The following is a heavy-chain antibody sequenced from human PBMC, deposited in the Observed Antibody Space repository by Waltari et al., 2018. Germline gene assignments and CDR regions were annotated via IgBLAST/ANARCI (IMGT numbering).Heavy chain of an antibody. V-gene: IGHV3-74*01. CDR2: GKSDGSSR. D-gene: IGHD4-17*01. J-gene: IGHJ2*01. CDR1: GFTFSLYW. Sequence: EVQLVESGGGLVQPGGSLRLSCAASGFTFSLYWMHWVRQVPGKGLVWGSVGKSDGSSRSDADSVKGRFTIYKDNAKNTVYLQMNSLRDDDTAIYYCARGARRTTVTTGWWYFDVWGRGTLVTVSS. CDR3: ARGARRTTVTTGWWYFDV.